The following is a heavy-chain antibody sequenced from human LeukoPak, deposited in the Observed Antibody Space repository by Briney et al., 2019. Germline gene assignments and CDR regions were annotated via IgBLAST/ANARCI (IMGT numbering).Heavy chain of an antibody. CDR1: VGTFSSYA. Sequence: SVKVSCKASVGTFSSYAFSWVRQAPGQGLDWMGRIIPIFGTANYAQKFQGRVTTTTDESSSTAYMAPNSLSSERRAGHYCARLNLDSGGSWYYFDYWGQGTLVTVSS. CDR3: ARLNLDSGGSWYYFDY. V-gene: IGHV1-69*05. J-gene: IGHJ4*02. D-gene: IGHD2-15*01. CDR2: IIPIFGTA.